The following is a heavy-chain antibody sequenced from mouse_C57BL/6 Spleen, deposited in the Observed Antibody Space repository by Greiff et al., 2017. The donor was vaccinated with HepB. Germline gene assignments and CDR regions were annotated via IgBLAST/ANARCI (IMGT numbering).Heavy chain of an antibody. V-gene: IGHV1-55*01. CDR1: GYTFTSYW. Sequence: VQLQQSGAELVKPGASVKMSCKASGYTFTSYWITWVKQRPGQGLEWIGDIYPGSGSTNYNEKFKSKATLTVDTSSSTAYMQLSSLTSEDSAVYYCARGYYSNYDYAMDYWGQGTSVTVSS. CDR2: IYPGSGST. CDR3: ARGYYSNYDYAMDY. D-gene: IGHD2-5*01. J-gene: IGHJ4*01.